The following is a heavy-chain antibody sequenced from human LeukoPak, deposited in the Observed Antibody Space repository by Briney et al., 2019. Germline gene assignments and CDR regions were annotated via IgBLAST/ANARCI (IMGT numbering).Heavy chain of an antibody. V-gene: IGHV4-39*07. Sequence: PSETLSLTCTVSGGSINSANYYWGWIRQPPGKGLEWIGSIYYSGSAYYSSSLKSRLTISVDTSKNQFSLKLRSVTAADTAVYYCARVSSWLDFDYWGQGTLVTVSS. CDR3: ARVSSWLDFDY. CDR1: GGSINSANYY. J-gene: IGHJ4*02. D-gene: IGHD6-13*01. CDR2: IYYSGSA.